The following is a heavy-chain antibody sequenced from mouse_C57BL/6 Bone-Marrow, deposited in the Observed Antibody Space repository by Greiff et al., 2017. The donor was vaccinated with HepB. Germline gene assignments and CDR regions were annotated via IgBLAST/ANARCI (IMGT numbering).Heavy chain of an antibody. Sequence: EVQLQQSGPVLVKPGASVKMSCKASGYTFTDYYMNWVKQSHGKSLEWIGVINPYNGGTSYNQKFKGKATLTVDKSSSPAYMELNSLTSEDSAVYYCARWAYDYDVAYWGQGTLVTVSA. D-gene: IGHD2-4*01. J-gene: IGHJ3*01. CDR3: ARWAYDYDVAY. CDR2: INPYNGGT. CDR1: GYTFTDYY. V-gene: IGHV1-19*01.